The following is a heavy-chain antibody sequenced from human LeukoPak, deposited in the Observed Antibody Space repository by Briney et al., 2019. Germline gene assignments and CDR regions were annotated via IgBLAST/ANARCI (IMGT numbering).Heavy chain of an antibody. J-gene: IGHJ6*03. D-gene: IGHD3-16*01. CDR2: MNPSSGNT. CDR3: ARAAGGTRNYYMDV. V-gene: IGHV1-8*01. CDR1: GYTFSSYD. Sequence: ASVKVSCKASGYTFSSYDVNWVRQATGQGLEWMGWMNPSSGNTGYAQKFQGRVTVIRNTSISTAYMELSSLRSEDTAVYYCARAAGGTRNYYMDVWAKGTTVTVSS.